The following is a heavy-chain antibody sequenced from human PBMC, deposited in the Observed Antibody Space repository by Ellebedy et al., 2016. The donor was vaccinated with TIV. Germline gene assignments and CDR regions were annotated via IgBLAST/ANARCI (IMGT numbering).Heavy chain of an antibody. Sequence: GGSLRLSXVASGFTFSSHGIYWVRQAPGKGLEWVAVISSDGSNKYYADSVKGRFTISRGNSKNTLYLQMNSLRTDDMAVYYCARGGSSGSSDYWGQGTLVTVSP. J-gene: IGHJ4*02. D-gene: IGHD3-10*01. CDR3: ARGGSSGSSDY. CDR1: GFTFSSHG. CDR2: ISSDGSNK. V-gene: IGHV3-30*03.